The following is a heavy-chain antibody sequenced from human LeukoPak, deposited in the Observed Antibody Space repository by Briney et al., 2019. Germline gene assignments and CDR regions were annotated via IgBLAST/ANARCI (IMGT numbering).Heavy chain of an antibody. Sequence: SETLSLTCTVSGCSISSYYWSWIRQPPGKGLEWIGYIYYSGSTNYNPSLKSRVTISVDTSKNQFSLKLSSVTAADTAVYYCARENSPEGSLYWYFDLWGRGTLVTVSS. V-gene: IGHV4-59*01. J-gene: IGHJ2*01. CDR2: IYYSGST. D-gene: IGHD2-21*01. CDR3: ARENSPEGSLYWYFDL. CDR1: GCSISSYY.